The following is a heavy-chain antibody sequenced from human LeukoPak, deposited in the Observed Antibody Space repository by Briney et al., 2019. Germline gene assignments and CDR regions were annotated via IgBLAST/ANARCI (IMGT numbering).Heavy chain of an antibody. J-gene: IGHJ4*02. CDR1: GYTFTSYG. D-gene: IGHD3-9*01. CDR3: ARMGAGDILTGNTIDY. V-gene: IGHV1-18*01. CDR2: ISAYNGNT. Sequence: GASVKVSCKASGYTFTSYGISWVRQAPGQGREWMGWISAYNGNTNYAQKLQGRVTMTTDTSTSTAYMELRSLRSDDTAVYYCARMGAGDILTGNTIDYWGQGTLVTVSS.